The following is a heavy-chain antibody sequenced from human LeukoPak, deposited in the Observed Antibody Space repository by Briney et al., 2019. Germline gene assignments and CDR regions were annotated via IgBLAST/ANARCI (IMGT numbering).Heavy chain of an antibody. CDR2: ISSSSSYI. CDR3: ARDWGYYDSRWAYYFDY. V-gene: IGHV3-21*01. J-gene: IGHJ4*02. Sequence: GGSLRLSCAASGFTFSSYSMNWVRQAPGKGLEWVSSISSSSSYIYYADSVKGRFTISRDNAKNSLYLQMNSLRAEDTAVYYCARDWGYYDSRWAYYFDYWGQGTLVTVSS. D-gene: IGHD3-22*01. CDR1: GFTFSSYS.